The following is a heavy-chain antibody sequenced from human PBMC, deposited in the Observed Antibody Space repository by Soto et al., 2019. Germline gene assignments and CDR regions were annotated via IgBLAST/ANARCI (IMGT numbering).Heavy chain of an antibody. Sequence: PGGSLRLSCAASEFTFSSSGMHWVRQAPGKGLEWVAVISYDGSKKYYSDSVKGRFTISRDNSKNTLYLQMNSLRAEDTAVYYCAKQRYSGYDWVRMDVWGQGTTVTVSS. CDR3: AKQRYSGYDWVRMDV. CDR1: EFTFSSSG. D-gene: IGHD5-12*01. V-gene: IGHV3-30*18. CDR2: ISYDGSKK. J-gene: IGHJ6*02.